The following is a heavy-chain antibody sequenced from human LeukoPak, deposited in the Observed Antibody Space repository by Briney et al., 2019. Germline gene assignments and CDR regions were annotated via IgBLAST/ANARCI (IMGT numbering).Heavy chain of an antibody. CDR1: GFTFSSYG. V-gene: IGHV3-33*06. CDR2: VWYDGSNK. D-gene: IGHD6-13*01. CDR3: AKDSGSWYNWFDP. J-gene: IGHJ5*02. Sequence: GGSLRLSCAASGFTFSSYGMHWVRQAPGKGLEWVAVVWYDGSNKYYADSVKGRFTISRDNSKNTLYLQMNSLRAEDTAVYYCAKDSGSWYNWFDPWGQGTLVTVSS.